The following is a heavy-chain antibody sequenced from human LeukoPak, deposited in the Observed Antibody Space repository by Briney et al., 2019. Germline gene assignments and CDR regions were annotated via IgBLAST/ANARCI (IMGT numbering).Heavy chain of an antibody. CDR3: AALAYCGGDCYSFP. CDR1: GYTFTGYY. V-gene: IGHV1-2*02. Sequence: ASVKVSCTASGYTFTGYYMHWVRQAPGQGLEWMGWINPNSGGTNYAQKFQGRVTMTRDTSISTAYMELRRLRSDDTAVYYCAALAYCGGDCYSFPWGQGTLVTVSS. D-gene: IGHD2-21*02. J-gene: IGHJ5*02. CDR2: INPNSGGT.